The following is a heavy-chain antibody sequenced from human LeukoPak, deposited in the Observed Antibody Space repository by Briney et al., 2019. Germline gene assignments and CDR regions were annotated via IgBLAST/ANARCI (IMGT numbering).Heavy chain of an antibody. J-gene: IGHJ4*02. D-gene: IGHD3-10*01. CDR2: IYYSGST. Sequence: SETLSLTCAVYGGSFSGYYWSWIRQHPGKGLEWIGYIYYSGSTYYNPSLKSRLTISLDTSDNQFSLKLSSVTAADTAVYYCARGETYGSGPSDYWGQGTLVTVSS. CDR1: GGSFSGYY. V-gene: IGHV4-31*11. CDR3: ARGETYGSGPSDY.